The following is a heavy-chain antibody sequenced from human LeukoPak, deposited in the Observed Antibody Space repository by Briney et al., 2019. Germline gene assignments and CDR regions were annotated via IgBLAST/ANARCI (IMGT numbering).Heavy chain of an antibody. CDR1: GYTFTSYY. V-gene: IGHV1-46*01. J-gene: IGHJ4*02. D-gene: IGHD1-14*01. CDR2: VTPSGGST. Sequence: GASVKVSCKASGYTFTSYYIHWVRQAPGQGLEWMGIVTPSGGSTSDAQKFQGRVTMTRDMSTSTVYMELSSLRSEDTAVYYCAKAEPVNGGYWGQGTLVTVSS. CDR3: AKAEPVNGGY.